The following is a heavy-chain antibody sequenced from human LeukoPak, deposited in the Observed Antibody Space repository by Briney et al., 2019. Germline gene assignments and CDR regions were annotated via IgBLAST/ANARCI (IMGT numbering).Heavy chain of an antibody. J-gene: IGHJ1*01. Sequence: ASVKVSCKASGYTFTGYYMHWVRQAPGQGLEWMGWINPNSGGTNYAQKFQGRVTMTRDTSTSTVYMELSSLRSEDTAVYYCARGYSSGWYTAEYFQHWGQGTLVTVSS. D-gene: IGHD6-19*01. V-gene: IGHV1-2*02. CDR2: INPNSGGT. CDR3: ARGYSSGWYTAEYFQH. CDR1: GYTFTGYY.